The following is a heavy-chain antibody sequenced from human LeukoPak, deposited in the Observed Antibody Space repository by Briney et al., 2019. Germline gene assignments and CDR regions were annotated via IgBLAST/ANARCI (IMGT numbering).Heavy chain of an antibody. CDR2: ISWNSGSI. CDR1: GFTFDDYA. CDR3: AKDIHYYPAGAFDI. V-gene: IGHV3-9*01. Sequence: LAGGSLRLSCAASGFTFDDYAMHWVRQAPGKGLEWVSGISWNSGSIGYADSVKGRFTISRDNAKNSLYLQMNSLRAEDTALYYCAKDIHYYPAGAFDIWGQGTMVTVSS. J-gene: IGHJ3*02. D-gene: IGHD1-26*01.